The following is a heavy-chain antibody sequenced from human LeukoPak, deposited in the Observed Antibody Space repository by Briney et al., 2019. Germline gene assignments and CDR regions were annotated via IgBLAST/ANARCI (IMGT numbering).Heavy chain of an antibody. D-gene: IGHD3-3*01. CDR2: ISSRGSTI. CDR1: GFTFSDYY. V-gene: IGHV3-11*04. Sequence: PGGSLRLSCAASGFTFSDYYMSWIRQAPGKGLEWVSYISSRGSTIYYADSVKGRFTISRDNAKNSLYLQMNSLRAEDTAVYYCARTPDFDFWTRMDAFDIWGQGTMVTVSS. CDR3: ARTPDFDFWTRMDAFDI. J-gene: IGHJ3*02.